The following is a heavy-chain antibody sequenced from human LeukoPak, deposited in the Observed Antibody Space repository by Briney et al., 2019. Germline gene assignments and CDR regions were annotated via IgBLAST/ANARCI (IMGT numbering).Heavy chain of an antibody. D-gene: IGHD1-26*01. CDR3: AREYSGSYPDAFDI. CDR2: IYHSGST. J-gene: IGHJ3*02. Sequence: PSQTLSLTCAVSGGSISSGGYSWSWIRQPPGKGLEWIGYIYHSGSTYYNPSLKSRVTISVDTSKNRFSLKLSSVTAADTAVYYCAREYSGSYPDAFDIWGQGTMVTVSS. CDR1: GGSISSGGYS. V-gene: IGHV4-30-2*01.